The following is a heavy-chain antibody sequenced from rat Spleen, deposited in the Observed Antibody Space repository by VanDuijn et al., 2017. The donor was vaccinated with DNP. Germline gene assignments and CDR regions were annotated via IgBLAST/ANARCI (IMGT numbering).Heavy chain of an antibody. J-gene: IGHJ2*01. Sequence: EVQVVESGGGLVQPGRSLKLSCAGSGFTFSNYGMDWIRQAPTKGLEWVASISYDGSSTYYRDSAKGRFTVSRDNAKSTLYLQMDSLRSEDTATYYCARPDYWGQGVMVTVSS. V-gene: IGHV5-29*01. CDR1: GFTFSNYG. CDR2: ISYDGSST. CDR3: ARPDY.